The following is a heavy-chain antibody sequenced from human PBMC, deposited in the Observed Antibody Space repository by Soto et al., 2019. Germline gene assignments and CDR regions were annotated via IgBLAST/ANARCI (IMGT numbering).Heavy chain of an antibody. J-gene: IGHJ3*01. CDR2: ISNDGSDK. V-gene: IGHV3-30*18. CDR3: AKDQARAASHGID. Sequence: QVQLVESGGGVVQPGRSLRLSCAASGFTFNNYGIHWARQAPGKGLEWVAAISNDGSDKYYADSMKGRLTISRDNSKNTVFLQMSSLRAEDTAVYYCAKDQARAASHGIDWGQGTMVTVSS. D-gene: IGHD6-13*01. CDR1: GFTFNNYG.